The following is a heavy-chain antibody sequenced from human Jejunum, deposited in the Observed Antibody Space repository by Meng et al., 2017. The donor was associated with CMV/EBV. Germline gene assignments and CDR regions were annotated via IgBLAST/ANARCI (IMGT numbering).Heavy chain of an antibody. J-gene: IGHJ5*02. CDR3: ALFTRSWFDP. CDR2: IYWDDDK. V-gene: IGHV2-5*02. D-gene: IGHD2-2*01. CDR1: GFSLSTSEVG. Sequence: QITLKESGPTLVKPTQTLTLTCNFSGFSLSTSEVGVGWIRQPPGKALEWLAVIYWDDDKRYSPSLKSRLTITKDTSKNQVVLTLTNMDPVDTATYYCALFTRSWFDPWGQGTLVTVSS.